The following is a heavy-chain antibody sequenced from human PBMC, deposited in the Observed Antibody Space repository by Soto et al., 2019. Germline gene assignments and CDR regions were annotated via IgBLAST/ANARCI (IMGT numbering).Heavy chain of an antibody. Sequence: QVQLVESGGGLVKPGGSLRLSCAASGFTFSDYYMSWIRQAPGKGLEWVSYISSSGSTMYYADSVKGRFTISRDNAKNSLSLQMNSPRAEDTAVYYCARDYSWGYYDILTAYPGVWGQGTVVTVSS. V-gene: IGHV3-11*01. D-gene: IGHD3-9*01. J-gene: IGHJ3*01. CDR3: ARDYSWGYYDILTAYPGV. CDR1: GFTFSDYY. CDR2: ISSSGSTM.